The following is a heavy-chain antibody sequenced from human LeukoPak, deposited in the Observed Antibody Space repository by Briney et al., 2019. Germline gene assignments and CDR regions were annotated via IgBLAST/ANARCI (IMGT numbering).Heavy chain of an antibody. V-gene: IGHV3-21*01. J-gene: IGHJ4*02. CDR2: ISSSSSYI. Sequence: PGGSLRLSCAASGFTFSSYSMNWARQAPGKGLEWVSSISSSSSYIYYADSVKGRFTISRDNAKNSLYLQMNSLRAEDTAVYYCARDAISMQLEMDYWGQGTLATVSS. CDR1: GFTFSSYS. D-gene: IGHD6-6*01. CDR3: ARDAISMQLEMDY.